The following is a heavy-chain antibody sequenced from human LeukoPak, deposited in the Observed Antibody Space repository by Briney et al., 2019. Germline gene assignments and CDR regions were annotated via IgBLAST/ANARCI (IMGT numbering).Heavy chain of an antibody. Sequence: GGSLRLSCAASGFTFSSYAMSWVRQAPGKGLEWVSAISGSGGSTYYADSVKGRFTISRDNSKNTLYLRMNSLRAEDTAVYYCANRPPQNDYGDPEGYWGQGTLVTVSS. CDR2: ISGSGGST. J-gene: IGHJ4*02. D-gene: IGHD4-17*01. CDR3: ANRPPQNDYGDPEGY. V-gene: IGHV3-23*01. CDR1: GFTFSSYA.